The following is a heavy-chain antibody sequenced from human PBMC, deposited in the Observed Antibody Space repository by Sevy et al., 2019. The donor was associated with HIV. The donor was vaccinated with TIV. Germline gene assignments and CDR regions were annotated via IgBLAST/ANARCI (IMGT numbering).Heavy chain of an antibody. D-gene: IGHD6-19*01. J-gene: IGHJ4*02. Sequence: SETVSLTCTVSGGSISSSSYYWGWIRQPPGQGLEWIGSIYYSGSTYYNPSLKSRVTISVDTSKNQFSLKLSSVTAADTAVYYCARLGYSSGPFDYWGQGTLVTVSS. CDR1: GGSISSSSYY. CDR2: IYYSGST. V-gene: IGHV4-39*01. CDR3: ARLGYSSGPFDY.